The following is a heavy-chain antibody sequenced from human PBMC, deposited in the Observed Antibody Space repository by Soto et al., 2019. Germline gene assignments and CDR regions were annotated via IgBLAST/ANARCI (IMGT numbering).Heavy chain of an antibody. CDR3: ARTRLAVAGLGGGSYGMDV. D-gene: IGHD6-19*01. CDR1: GSTFTGYY. J-gene: IGHJ6*02. V-gene: IGHV1-2*04. CDR2: INPNSGGT. Sequence: ASAKVSCTASGSTFTGYYMHWVRQAPGQGLEWMGWINPNSGGTIYAKQFQGWVTMTRDTYISTAYMELSRLRSDDTAVYYGARTRLAVAGLGGGSYGMDVWGHGTTATV.